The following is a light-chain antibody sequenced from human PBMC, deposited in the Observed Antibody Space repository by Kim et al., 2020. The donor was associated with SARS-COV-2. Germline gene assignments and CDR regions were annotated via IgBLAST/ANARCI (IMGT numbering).Light chain of an antibody. CDR3: QQYNNWPSGWT. J-gene: IGKJ1*01. V-gene: IGKV3-15*01. Sequence: PGERATLSCRASQSVSSNLAWYQQKPGQAPRLLIYGASTRATGIPARFSGSGSGTEFTLTISSLQSEDFAVYYCQQYNNWPSGWTFGQGTKVEIK. CDR1: QSVSSN. CDR2: GAS.